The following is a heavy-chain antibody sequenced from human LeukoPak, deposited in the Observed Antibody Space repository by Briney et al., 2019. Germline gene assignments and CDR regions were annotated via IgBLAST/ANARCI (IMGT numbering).Heavy chain of an antibody. CDR3: ARYCSGGSCYPEGPFDY. Sequence: TLSLTCTVSGGSISSGSYYWSWIRQPAGKGLEWIGRIYTSGSTNYNPSLKSRVTISVDTSKNQFSLKLSSVTAADTAVYYCARYCSGGSCYPEGPFDYWGQGTLVTVSS. V-gene: IGHV4-61*02. CDR2: IYTSGST. CDR1: GGSISSGSYY. J-gene: IGHJ4*02. D-gene: IGHD2-15*01.